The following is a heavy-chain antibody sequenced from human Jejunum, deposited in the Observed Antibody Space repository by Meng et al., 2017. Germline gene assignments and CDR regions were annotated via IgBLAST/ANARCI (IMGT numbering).Heavy chain of an antibody. CDR2: AGANFQSGT. V-gene: IGHV4-61*08. D-gene: IGHD3-16*01. J-gene: IGHJ4*02. CDR1: RGSVSSPDYQ. Sequence: QVKLQESGPGLVKPSETLSVTCTVSRGSVSSPDYQWGWIRQPPGKGLEWIGYAGANFQSGTNHNPSLKSRVTISLDTSKNQFSLKLTSVNAADTAVYYCARDYWGSLDYWGQGILVTVSS. CDR3: ARDYWGSLDY.